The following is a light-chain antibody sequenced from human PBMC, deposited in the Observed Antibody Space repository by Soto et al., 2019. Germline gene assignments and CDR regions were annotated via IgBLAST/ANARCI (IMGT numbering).Light chain of an antibody. CDR3: QQYYSSPYT. CDR2: WAS. CDR1: RSVLFSSDSENY. V-gene: IGKV4-1*01. J-gene: IGKJ2*01. Sequence: DIVMTQSPDSLAVSLGERATINCKSSRSVLFSSDSENYLAWYQQKPGQPPKLLIYWASTRESGVPDRFSGSGSGTDFTLTISSLQADDVAVYYCQQYYSSPYTFGQGTKLEI.